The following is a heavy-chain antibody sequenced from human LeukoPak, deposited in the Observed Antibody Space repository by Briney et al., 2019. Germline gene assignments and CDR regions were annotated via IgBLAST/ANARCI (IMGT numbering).Heavy chain of an antibody. D-gene: IGHD3-9*01. Sequence: GGSLRLSCAASGFSFSTYAMHWVRQAPGKGLEWVSAITGSGGNTYYADSVKGRFTISRDNSKNTVFLQMNSLRAEDTAVYYCAKWGDYDVLTGYYVSDYWGQGTLVTVSS. V-gene: IGHV3-23*01. J-gene: IGHJ4*02. CDR3: AKWGDYDVLTGYYVSDY. CDR1: GFSFSTYA. CDR2: ITGSGGNT.